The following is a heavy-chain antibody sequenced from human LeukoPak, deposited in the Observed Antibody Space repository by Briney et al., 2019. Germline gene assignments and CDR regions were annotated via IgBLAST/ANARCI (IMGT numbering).Heavy chain of an antibody. CDR1: GFTFSSYA. CDR3: ARDDAVGATLVAY. CDR2: ISRNGDNT. Sequence: GGSLRLSCVASGFTFSSYAMDWVRQAPGKGLEWVSAISRNGDNTYYADSVKGRFTTSRDNSKNTLFLQVNSLRAEDTAVYYCARDDAVGATLVAYWGQGTLVTVSS. J-gene: IGHJ4*02. V-gene: IGHV3-23*01. D-gene: IGHD1-26*01.